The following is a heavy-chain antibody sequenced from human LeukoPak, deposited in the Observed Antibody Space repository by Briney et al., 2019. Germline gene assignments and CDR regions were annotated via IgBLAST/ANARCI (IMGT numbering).Heavy chain of an antibody. CDR1: GYTLTELS. CDR2: FDPEDGET. Sequence: ASVTVSCKVSGYTLTELSMHWVRQARGKGLEWMGGFDPEDGETVYAQKFQGRVTMTEDTSTGTAFMELSSLRSEDTAVYYCATGNYYDKSGYYPSGYWGQGTLDTVSS. V-gene: IGHV1-24*01. D-gene: IGHD3-22*01. J-gene: IGHJ4*02. CDR3: ATGNYYDKSGYYPSGY.